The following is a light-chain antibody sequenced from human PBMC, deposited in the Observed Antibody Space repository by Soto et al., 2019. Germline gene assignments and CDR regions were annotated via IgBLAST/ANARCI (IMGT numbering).Light chain of an antibody. V-gene: IGLV1-47*01. CDR1: SSNIGRNY. Sequence: QSVLSQPPSASGTPGQRVTIPCSGSSSNIGRNYVYWYQQLPGTAPKVLIYRNDQRPSGVPDRFSGSKSGTSASLAISGLRYADEADYYCATWDDSLSGVVFGGGTKLTVL. J-gene: IGLJ2*01. CDR2: RND. CDR3: ATWDDSLSGVV.